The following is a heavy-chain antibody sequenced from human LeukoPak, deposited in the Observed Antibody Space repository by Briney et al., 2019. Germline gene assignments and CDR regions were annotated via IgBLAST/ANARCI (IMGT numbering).Heavy chain of an antibody. Sequence: GVSLSLLYAVSGHLFSIFSMMWVRESRGRGLVGVSNITSRATHIVYADSVKGRFTIYRDNDKNSLYLHMTGVRAKDTAVYYCARDGGITLVRGVILKGDYYYHYMDVWGKGTTVTVSS. J-gene: IGHJ6*03. CDR3: ARDGGITLVRGVILKGDYYYHYMDV. CDR1: GHLFSIFS. CDR2: ITSRATHI. D-gene: IGHD3-10*01. V-gene: IGHV3-21*01.